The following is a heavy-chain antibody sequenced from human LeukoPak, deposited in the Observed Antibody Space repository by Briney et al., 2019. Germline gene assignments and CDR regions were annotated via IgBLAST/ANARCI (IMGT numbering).Heavy chain of an antibody. Sequence: SETLSLTCTVSGGSISSSSYYWGWIRQPPGKGLEWIGSIYYSGSTYYNPSLKSRVTISVDTSKNQFSLKLSSVTAADTAVYYCASITIFGVPPNSGYYYYYMDVWGKGTTVTVSS. CDR1: GGSISSSSYY. D-gene: IGHD3-3*01. J-gene: IGHJ6*03. CDR3: ASITIFGVPPNSGYYYYYMDV. V-gene: IGHV4-39*01. CDR2: IYYSGST.